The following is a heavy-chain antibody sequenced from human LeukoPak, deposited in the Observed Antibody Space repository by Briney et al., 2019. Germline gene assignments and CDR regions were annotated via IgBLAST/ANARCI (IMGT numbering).Heavy chain of an antibody. CDR2: INGSGGST. D-gene: IGHD3-10*01. Sequence: PGGSLRLSCAASGFTFSSYAMSWVRQAPGKGLEWVSAINGSGGSTYYADSVKGRFTISRDNSKNTLYLQMNSLRAEDRAVYYCAKVLVRGVIRYYFDYWGQGTLVTVSS. J-gene: IGHJ4*02. V-gene: IGHV3-23*01. CDR1: GFTFSSYA. CDR3: AKVLVRGVIRYYFDY.